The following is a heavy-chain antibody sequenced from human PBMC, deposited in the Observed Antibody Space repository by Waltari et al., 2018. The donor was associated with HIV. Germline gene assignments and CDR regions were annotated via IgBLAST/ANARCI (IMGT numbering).Heavy chain of an antibody. V-gene: IGHV4-39*07. J-gene: IGHJ4*02. CDR1: GGSISSSSYY. CDR3: ARAIPHIAVAGPYYFDY. Sequence: QLQLQESGPGLVKPSETLSLTCTVSGGSISSSSYYWGWIRQPPGKGLEWIGSIYYSGSTYYNPSLKSRVTISVDTSKNQFALKLSSVTAADTVVYYCARAIPHIAVAGPYYFDYWGQGTLVTVSS. D-gene: IGHD6-19*01. CDR2: IYYSGST.